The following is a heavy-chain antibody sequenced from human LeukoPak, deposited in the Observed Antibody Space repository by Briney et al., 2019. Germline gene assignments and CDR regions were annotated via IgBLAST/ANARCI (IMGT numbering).Heavy chain of an antibody. Sequence: SQTLSLTCTVSGGSISSGDYYWSWIRQPPGKGLEWIGYIYYSGSTYYNPSLKSRVTISVDTSKNQFSLKLSSVTAADTAVYYCARRGYCSGGSCYPWFDPWGQGTLVTVSS. J-gene: IGHJ5*02. D-gene: IGHD2-15*01. CDR3: ARRGYCSGGSCYPWFDP. V-gene: IGHV4-30-4*01. CDR1: GGSISSGDYY. CDR2: IYYSGST.